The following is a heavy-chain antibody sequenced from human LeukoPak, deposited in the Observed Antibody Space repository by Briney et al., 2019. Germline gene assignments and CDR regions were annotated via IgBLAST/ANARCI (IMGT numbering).Heavy chain of an antibody. Sequence: PGGSLGLSCAASGFTFSDHYMDWVRQAPGKGLEWVGRIKNKANSYTTEYAASVKGRFTVSREDSKNALYLQMNSLKTEDTAVYYCTREGRYCSSTSCYVCLDFWGHGTLVTVSS. J-gene: IGHJ4*01. CDR1: GFTFSDHY. CDR3: TREGRYCSSTSCYVCLDF. CDR2: IKNKANSYTT. V-gene: IGHV3-72*01. D-gene: IGHD2-2*01.